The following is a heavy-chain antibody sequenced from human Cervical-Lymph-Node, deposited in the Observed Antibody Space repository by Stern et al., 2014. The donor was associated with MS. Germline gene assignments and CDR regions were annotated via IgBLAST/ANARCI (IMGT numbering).Heavy chain of an antibody. CDR2: INPNSGST. Sequence: VQLVESGAEVKKPGASVKVSCKASGYTFTSYYIHWVRQAPGQGLEWMGVINPNSGSTRYAQKFQGRVTMTRDTSTSTVYMELSSLRSEDTAVYYCARTKYSYESSSCDCWGQGTLVTVSS. CDR3: ARTKYSYESSSCDC. J-gene: IGHJ4*02. V-gene: IGHV1-46*01. D-gene: IGHD3-22*01. CDR1: GYTFTSYY.